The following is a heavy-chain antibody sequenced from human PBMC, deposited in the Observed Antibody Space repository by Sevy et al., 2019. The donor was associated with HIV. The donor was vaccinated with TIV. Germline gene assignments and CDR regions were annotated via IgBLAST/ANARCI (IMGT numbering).Heavy chain of an antibody. D-gene: IGHD3-9*01. J-gene: IGHJ4*02. Sequence: ASVKVSCKASGYTFTSYYMHWVRQAPGQGLEWMGIINPSGGSTSYAQKFQGRVTMTRDTSTSTVYMELSSLRSEDTAVYYCARDSDNYDILTGYYPFDYWCQGTLVTVSS. V-gene: IGHV1-46*01. CDR1: GYTFTSYY. CDR3: ARDSDNYDILTGYYPFDY. CDR2: INPSGGST.